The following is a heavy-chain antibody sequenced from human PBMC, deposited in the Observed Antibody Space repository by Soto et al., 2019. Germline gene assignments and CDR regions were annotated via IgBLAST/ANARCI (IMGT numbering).Heavy chain of an antibody. J-gene: IGHJ4*02. CDR2: TSAHNGNT. V-gene: IGHV1-18*01. CDR1: GYIFTNYG. CDR3: AREGRFCDTGSCYSFDY. D-gene: IGHD2-15*01. Sequence: ASVKVSCKASGYIFTNYGISCVRQAPGQGLQWMGWTSAHNGNTNYAQQFQGRVTMTTDTSTRTAYMELRSLRSDDTAVYFCAREGRFCDTGSCYSFDYWGQGTLVTVSS.